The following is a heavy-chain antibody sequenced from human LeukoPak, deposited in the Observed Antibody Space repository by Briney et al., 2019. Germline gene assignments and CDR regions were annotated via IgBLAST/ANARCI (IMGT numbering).Heavy chain of an antibody. CDR1: GFTLSSYG. V-gene: IGHV3-33*01. D-gene: IGHD5-12*01. J-gene: IGHJ6*02. Sequence: PRGCLRLSCAPSGFTLSSYGMHGVGQAAGKGVEWVAVIWYYGSNKYYADSLKGRFTISRDNSKNTLYLQMNSLSAEDTAVDYCARPYSGYDSGMDVWGQGTTVTVSS. CDR3: ARPYSGYDSGMDV. CDR2: IWYYGSNK.